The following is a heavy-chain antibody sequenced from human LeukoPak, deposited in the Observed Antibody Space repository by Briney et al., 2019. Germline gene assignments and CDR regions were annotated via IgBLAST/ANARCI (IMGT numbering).Heavy chain of an antibody. D-gene: IGHD3-3*01. CDR1: GGTFSSYA. CDR2: IIPIFGTA. J-gene: IGHJ5*02. V-gene: IGHV1-69*01. CDR3: ARADYDFWSGSPSGVNWFDP. Sequence: SVKVSCKASGGTFSSYAISWVRQAPGQGLEWMGGIIPIFGTANYAQKFQGRVTITADESTSTAYMELSSLRSEGTAVYYCARADYDFWSGSPSGVNWFDPWGQGTLVTVSS.